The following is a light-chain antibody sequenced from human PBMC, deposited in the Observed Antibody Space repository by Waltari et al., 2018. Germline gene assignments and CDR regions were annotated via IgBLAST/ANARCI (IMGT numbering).Light chain of an antibody. Sequence: DIQMTQSPSTLSASVGDRVTNTCRPSQSFGGSLAWFQQKPGKAPKLLIYDASTLEPGVPSRFSGSGSGTEFTLTVSSLQPDDFATYYCQQYNNFPFTFSPGTTV. CDR1: QSFGGS. V-gene: IGKV1-5*01. CDR2: DAS. J-gene: IGKJ3*01. CDR3: QQYNNFPFT.